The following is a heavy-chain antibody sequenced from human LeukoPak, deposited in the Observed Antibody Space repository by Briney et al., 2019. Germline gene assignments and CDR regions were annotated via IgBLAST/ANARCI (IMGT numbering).Heavy chain of an antibody. V-gene: IGHV1-18*01. CDR3: ARAGAEDAFDI. J-gene: IGHJ3*02. D-gene: IGHD1-26*01. CDR1: GYTFTNYG. Sequence: ASVKVSCKASGYTFTNYGISWVRQAPGQGLEWMGWISTYNGNTDYAQKLQGRVTVTTDTSTSTAYMELRSLRSEDTAVYYCARAGAEDAFDIWGQGTMVTVSS. CDR2: ISTYNGNT.